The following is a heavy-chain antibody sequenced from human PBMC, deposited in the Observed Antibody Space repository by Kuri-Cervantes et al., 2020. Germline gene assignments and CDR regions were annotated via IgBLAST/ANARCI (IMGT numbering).Heavy chain of an antibody. V-gene: IGHV3-23*01. CDR2: ISGSGGST. CDR1: GFTFSSYA. J-gene: IGHJ4*02. Sequence: LSLTCAASGFTFSSYAMSWVRQAPGKGLEWVSAISGSGGSTYYADSVKGRFTISRDNSKNTLYLQMNSLRAEDTAVYYCAKDRGSGWYDFDYWGQGTLVTVSS. CDR3: AKDRGSGWYDFDY. D-gene: IGHD6-19*01.